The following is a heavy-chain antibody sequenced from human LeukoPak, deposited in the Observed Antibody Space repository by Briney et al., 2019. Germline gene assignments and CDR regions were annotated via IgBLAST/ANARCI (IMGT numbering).Heavy chain of an antibody. D-gene: IGHD3-22*01. V-gene: IGHV3-23*01. CDR2: ITGSGGST. Sequence: GGSLRLSCAASGFTFSTYGMSWVRQAPGKGLEWVSSITGSGGSTYYADSVKGRFTISRDNSKNTLYLQMNSLRAEDTAVYYCAKGSGYYDSSGYYRGYYFDYWGQGTLVTVSS. J-gene: IGHJ4*02. CDR1: GFTFSTYG. CDR3: AKGSGYYDSSGYYRGYYFDY.